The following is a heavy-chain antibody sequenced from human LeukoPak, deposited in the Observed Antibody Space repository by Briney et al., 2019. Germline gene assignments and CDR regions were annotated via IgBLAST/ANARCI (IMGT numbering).Heavy chain of an antibody. J-gene: IGHJ5*02. CDR3: ARVITRTTSYWFDP. CDR1: GYTFTGYY. V-gene: IGHV1-2*02. Sequence: ASVKVSCKASGYTFTGYYMHWVRQAPGQGLEWMGWINPNSGGTNYAQKFQGRVTMTRDTSISTAYMELSRLRSDDTAVYYCARVITRTTSYWFDPWGQGTLVTVSS. CDR2: INPNSGGT. D-gene: IGHD1-7*01.